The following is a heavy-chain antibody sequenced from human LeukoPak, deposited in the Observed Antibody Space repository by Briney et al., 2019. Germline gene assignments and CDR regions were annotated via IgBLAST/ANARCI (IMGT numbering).Heavy chain of an antibody. CDR2: MNPNSGNT. CDR3: ARSLPRMAFSFDP. J-gene: IGHJ5*02. V-gene: IGHV1-8*01. Sequence: ASVKVSCKASGYTFTSYDINWVRQATGQGIEWMGWMNPNSGNTGDAQKFQGRVTMTRNTSISTAYMELSSLRSEDTAVYYCARSLPRMAFSFDPWGQGTLVTVSS. CDR1: GYTFTSYD. D-gene: IGHD2-8*01.